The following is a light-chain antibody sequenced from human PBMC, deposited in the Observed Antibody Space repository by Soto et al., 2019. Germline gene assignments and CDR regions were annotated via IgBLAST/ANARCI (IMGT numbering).Light chain of an antibody. J-gene: IGKJ5*01. CDR2: DAS. CDR3: QQFSNYPHV. V-gene: IGKV1D-13*01. Sequence: IQMTQSPSSLSASVGDRVTITCLASQSIHTALAWYQQKPGNAPMLLIYDASTVEAGVPSRFSGSGSGTDFTLTISSLQPEDFATYYCQQFSNYPHVFGQGTRLEIK. CDR1: QSIHTA.